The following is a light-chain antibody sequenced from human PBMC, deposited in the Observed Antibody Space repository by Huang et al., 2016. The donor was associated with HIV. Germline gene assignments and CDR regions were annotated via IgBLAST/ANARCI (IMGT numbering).Light chain of an antibody. V-gene: IGKV3-20*01. CDR3: QQYGSSPLT. CDR2: GAS. J-gene: IGKJ4*01. Sequence: EIVLTQSPATVSLSPGDGATVSCRARENITSNFLAWYQPRPGQAPRLLIYGASRRATGIPDRCSGSGSGTDFTLTITRLEPEDFAMYLCQQYGSSPLTFGRGTKVEI. CDR1: ENITSNF.